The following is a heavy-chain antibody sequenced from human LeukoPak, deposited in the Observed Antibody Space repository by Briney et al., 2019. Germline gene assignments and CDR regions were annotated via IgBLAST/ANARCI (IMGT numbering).Heavy chain of an antibody. Sequence: GGSLRLSCAVSGFTVSSNYMNWVRQAPGKGLEWVSVIYSGGGGSTYYADSVKGRFTISRDNSKNTLYLQMNSLRAEDTAVYYCARDGVDYSFDYWGQGTLVTVSS. CDR3: ARDGVDYSFDY. CDR1: GFTVSSNY. V-gene: IGHV3-53*01. J-gene: IGHJ4*02. CDR2: IYSGGGGST. D-gene: IGHD4-11*01.